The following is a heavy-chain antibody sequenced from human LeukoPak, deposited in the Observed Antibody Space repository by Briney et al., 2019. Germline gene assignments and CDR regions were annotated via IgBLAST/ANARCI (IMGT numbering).Heavy chain of an antibody. D-gene: IGHD3-22*01. J-gene: IGHJ6*02. CDR3: ARDQNKYDSSGYYYYQYGMDV. Sequence: SQTLSLTCTVSGGSISSGDYYWAWIRQPPGKGLEWIGYIYYSGSTHNNPSLKSRVSISVDTAKNQFSLNLSSVTAADTAVYYCARDQNKYDSSGYYYYQYGMDVWGQGTTVTVSS. CDR1: GGSISSGDYY. CDR2: IYYSGST. V-gene: IGHV4-30-4*01.